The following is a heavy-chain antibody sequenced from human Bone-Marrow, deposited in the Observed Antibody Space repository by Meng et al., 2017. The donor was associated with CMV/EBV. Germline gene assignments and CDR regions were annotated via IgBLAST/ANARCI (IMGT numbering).Heavy chain of an antibody. J-gene: IGHJ6*02. CDR3: AKDRAIAARPTYYYGMDV. CDR2: IYSGGST. CDR1: GFNVSSNY. D-gene: IGHD6-6*01. Sequence: GGSLRLSWAASGFNVSSNYMSWVRQAPGKGLEWVSVIYSGGSTYYADSVKGRFTISRDNSKNTLYLQMNSLRAEDTAVYYCAKDRAIAARPTYYYGMDVWGQGTTVTVSS. V-gene: IGHV3-53*01.